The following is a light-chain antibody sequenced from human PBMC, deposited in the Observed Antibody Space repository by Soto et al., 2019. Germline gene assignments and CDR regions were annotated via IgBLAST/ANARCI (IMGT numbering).Light chain of an antibody. CDR1: QSISNDH. J-gene: IGKJ4*01. CDR3: QYYGSSVT. CDR2: GTS. Sequence: EIVVTQSPGTLSLSPGERATLSCRASQSISNDHLAWYQQKPGQAPRLLIYGTSNRATGGIADRFSDSGSGTDFTLTISRLEPEDFAVYYCQYYGSSVTFAGGTKVEIK. V-gene: IGKV3-20*01.